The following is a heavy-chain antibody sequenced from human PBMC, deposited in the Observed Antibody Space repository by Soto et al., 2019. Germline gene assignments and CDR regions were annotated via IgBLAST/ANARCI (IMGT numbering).Heavy chain of an antibody. J-gene: IGHJ6*02. CDR1: GFTFSSYG. Sequence: PGGSLRLSCAASGFTFSSYGMHWVRQAPGKGLEWVAVIWYDGSNKYYADSVKGRFTISRDNSKNTLYLQMNSLRAEDTAVYYCAREISARMGRRYYYGMDVWGQGTTVTVSS. V-gene: IGHV3-33*01. CDR2: IWYDGSNK. CDR3: AREISARMGRRYYYGMDV. D-gene: IGHD1-26*01.